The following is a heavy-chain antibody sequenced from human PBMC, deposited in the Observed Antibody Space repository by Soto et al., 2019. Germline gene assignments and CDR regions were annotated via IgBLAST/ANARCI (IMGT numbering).Heavy chain of an antibody. V-gene: IGHV1-2*02. J-gene: IGHJ4*02. CDR1: GYTFSDYY. D-gene: IGHD1-1*01. Sequence: QVQLVQSGAEVRKPGASVKVSCKASGYTFSDYYIHWVRQAPGQGLEWMGWINPNSGGTKYAPKFQGGVTVTMDQSITTAYMELSRLRSGDTAVYYCAREPATAKPEGVDFWGQGTLVTVSS. CDR2: INPNSGGT. CDR3: AREPATAKPEGVDF.